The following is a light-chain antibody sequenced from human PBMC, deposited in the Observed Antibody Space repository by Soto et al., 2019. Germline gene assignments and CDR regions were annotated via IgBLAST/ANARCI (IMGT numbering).Light chain of an antibody. CDR2: EGR. V-gene: IGLV2-14*02. Sequence: QSALTQPASVSGSFGQSITISCTGTSSDVGTYDIVSWYQHHPGKAPKLIIYEGRKRPSGVSSRFSGSKSVNTASLTISGLQVEDEAEYFCGSFTTSRIWVFGGGTKLTVL. J-gene: IGLJ3*02. CDR1: SSDVGTYDI. CDR3: GSFTTSRIWV.